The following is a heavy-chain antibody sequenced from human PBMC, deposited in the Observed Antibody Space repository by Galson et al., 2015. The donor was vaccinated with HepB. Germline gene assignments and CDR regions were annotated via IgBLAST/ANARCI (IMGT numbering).Heavy chain of an antibody. V-gene: IGHV2-70*11. J-gene: IGHJ4*02. D-gene: IGHD3-22*01. CDR1: GFSLSTSGMC. CDR2: IDWDDDK. Sequence: PALVKPPQTLTLTCTFSGFSLSTSGMCVSWIRQPPGKALEWLARIDWDDDKYYSTSLKTRLTISKDTSKNQVVLTMTNMDPVDTATYYCARHGYYDSSGYKYYFDYWGQGTLVTVSS. CDR3: ARHGYYDSSGYKYYFDY.